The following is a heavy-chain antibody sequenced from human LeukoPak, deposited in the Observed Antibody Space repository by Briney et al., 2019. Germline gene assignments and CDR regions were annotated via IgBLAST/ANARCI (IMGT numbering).Heavy chain of an antibody. Sequence: PGGSLRLSCAASGFFFNTYTMNWVRRAPGKGLEWVSSIYGSSFNVYYADSVKGRFMISRDNAKNSLYLQMDSLRTEDTAVYYCVRIPNSANFPNWFDPWGPGTLVTVSS. J-gene: IGHJ5*02. D-gene: IGHD4/OR15-4a*01. CDR1: GFFFNTYT. CDR2: IYGSSFNV. V-gene: IGHV3-21*01. CDR3: VRIPNSANFPNWFDP.